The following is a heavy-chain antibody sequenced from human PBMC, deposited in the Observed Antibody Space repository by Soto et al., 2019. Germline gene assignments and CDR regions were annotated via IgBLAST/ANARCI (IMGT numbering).Heavy chain of an antibody. V-gene: IGHV4-34*01. CDR1: GGSFSGYY. Sequence: SETLSLTCAVYGGSFSGYYWSWIRQPPGKGLEWIGEINHSGSTNYNPSLKSRVTISVATSKNQFSLKLSSVTAADTAVYYCAGGLRSYYYGSGSYYSATGIAAGYYFDYWGQGTLVTVSS. CDR2: INHSGST. CDR3: AGGLRSYYYGSGSYYSATGIAAGYYFDY. D-gene: IGHD3-10*01. J-gene: IGHJ4*02.